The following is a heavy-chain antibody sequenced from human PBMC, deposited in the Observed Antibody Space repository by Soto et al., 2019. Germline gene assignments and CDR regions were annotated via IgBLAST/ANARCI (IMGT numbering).Heavy chain of an antibody. D-gene: IGHD2-2*01. V-gene: IGHV3-23*01. CDR1: GFTFSIYA. CDR3: AKDSMNHNSVCDPFDI. J-gene: IGHJ3*02. Sequence: VQLLESGGGLVQPGGSLRLSCAASGFTFSIYAMSWVRQAPGKGLEWVSGIGGGNDDTYYADSVKGRFTISRDNSKSTLSLQMNGLRAEDTAVYYCAKDSMNHNSVCDPFDIWGQGTMVTVSS. CDR2: IGGGNDDT.